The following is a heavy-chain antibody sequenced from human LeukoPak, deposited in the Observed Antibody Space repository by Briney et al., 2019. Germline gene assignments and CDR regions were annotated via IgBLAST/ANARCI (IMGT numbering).Heavy chain of an antibody. CDR3: ARGGGYCSSTSCYTSWFDP. D-gene: IGHD2-2*02. CDR2: IYYSGST. CDR1: GGSISSYY. J-gene: IGHJ5*02. Sequence: PSETLSLTCTVSGGSISSYYWSWIRQPPGKGLEWIGYIYYSGSTNYNPSLKSRVTISVDTSKNQFSLKLSSVTAADTAVYYCARGGGYCSSTSCYTSWFDPWGQGTLVTVSS. V-gene: IGHV4-59*12.